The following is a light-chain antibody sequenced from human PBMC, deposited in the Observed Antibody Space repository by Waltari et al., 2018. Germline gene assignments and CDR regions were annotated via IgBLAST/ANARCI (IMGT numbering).Light chain of an antibody. Sequence: AIRLTQSPSSIAASTRDRVTITCRASQGVGSYLAWYQQKSGRAPKLLLYASSSLEAEVPSRFGGSGSGTDFTLTISCLQSEDFASYFCQQYYSYPVTFGQGTRV. CDR3: QQYYSYPVT. V-gene: IGKV1-8*01. CDR2: ASS. CDR1: QGVGSY. J-gene: IGKJ1*01.